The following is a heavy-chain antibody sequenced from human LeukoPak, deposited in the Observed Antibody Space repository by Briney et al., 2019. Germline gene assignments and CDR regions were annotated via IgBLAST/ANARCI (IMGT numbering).Heavy chain of an antibody. CDR1: GGTFSNYA. Sequence: ASVKVSCKASGGTFSNYAISWVRQAPGQGLEWMGGIITNFGTTNYAQKYQGRVTITADESTSTVYMELSSLRSEDTAVLYCARPRTYYDFWRGYPPFDYWGQGTLVTVSS. CDR2: IITNFGTT. D-gene: IGHD3-3*01. CDR3: ARPRTYYDFWRGYPPFDY. J-gene: IGHJ4*02. V-gene: IGHV1-69*13.